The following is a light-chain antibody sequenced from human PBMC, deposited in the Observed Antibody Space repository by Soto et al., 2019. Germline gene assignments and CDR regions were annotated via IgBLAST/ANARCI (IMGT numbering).Light chain of an antibody. CDR3: GSWDTSLSAGV. J-gene: IGLJ1*01. Sequence: QSVLTQPPSVSAAPGQKGSISCSGSTSNIGKNFVSWYQQLPGTAPKLLIYDNNKRPLAIPDRFSGSKSGTSGTLDITGLQTGDEADYYCGSWDTSLSAGVFGTGTKVTGL. V-gene: IGLV1-51*01. CDR2: DNN. CDR1: TSNIGKNF.